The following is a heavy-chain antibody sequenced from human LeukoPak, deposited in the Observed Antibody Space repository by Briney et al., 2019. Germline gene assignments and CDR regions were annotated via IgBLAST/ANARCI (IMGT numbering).Heavy chain of an antibody. CDR2: INHSGST. D-gene: IGHD6-19*01. CDR3: ARGFLLRVAGTRRFGVYFDY. CDR1: GGSFSGYY. Sequence: SETLSLTCAVYGGSFSGYYWSWIRQPPGKGLEWIGEINHSGSTNYNPSLKSRVTISVDTSKNQFSLKLSSVTAADTAVYYCARGFLLRVAGTRRFGVYFDYWGQGTLVTVSS. J-gene: IGHJ4*02. V-gene: IGHV4-34*01.